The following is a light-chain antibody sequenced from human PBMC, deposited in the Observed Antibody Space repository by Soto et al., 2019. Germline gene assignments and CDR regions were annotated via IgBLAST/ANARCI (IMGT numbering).Light chain of an antibody. CDR1: SSNIGSNH. CDR2: RSD. J-gene: IGLJ1*01. V-gene: IGLV1-47*01. CDR3: AAWDDSLNGYV. Sequence: QLVLTQPPSASGTPGQRVTISCSGSSSNIGSNHVFWYQQLPGTAPKLLIYRSDQRPSGVPDRFSGSKSGTSASLAISGLRSEDEADYYCAAWDDSLNGYVFGTGTKVTVL.